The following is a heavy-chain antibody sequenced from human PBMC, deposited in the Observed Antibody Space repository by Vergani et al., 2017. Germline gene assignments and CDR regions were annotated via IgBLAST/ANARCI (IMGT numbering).Heavy chain of an antibody. CDR3: VREGSYCGSTTCRNPSYVYYYHMDV. CDR1: GFTFSTYA. D-gene: IGHD2-21*01. CDR2: IYYDGSKK. V-gene: IGHV3-33*01. J-gene: IGHJ6*03. Sequence: QVQLVESGGGVVQPGRSLRPSCTSSGFTFSTYAMHWVRQAQGKGLEWVAIIYYDGSKKYYADSVKGRFTISRDNSRNTLDLLMSSLRAEDTAIYYCVREGSYCGSTTCRNPSYVYYYHMDVWGEGTTVTVSS.